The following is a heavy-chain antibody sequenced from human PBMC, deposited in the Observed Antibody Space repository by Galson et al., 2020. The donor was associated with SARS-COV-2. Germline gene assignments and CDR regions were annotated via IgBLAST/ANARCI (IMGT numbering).Heavy chain of an antibody. CDR2: ISYDGSNK. D-gene: IGHD6-13*01. CDR1: GFTFSSYG. Sequence: GGSLRLSCAASGFTFSSYGMHWVRQAPGKGLEWVAVISYDGSNKYYADSVQGRFTISRDNSKNTLFVQMNSLRPEDTAVYYCAKDPEIAGPGTFDYWGQGTLVTVSS. J-gene: IGHJ4*02. CDR3: AKDPEIAGPGTFDY. V-gene: IGHV3-30*18.